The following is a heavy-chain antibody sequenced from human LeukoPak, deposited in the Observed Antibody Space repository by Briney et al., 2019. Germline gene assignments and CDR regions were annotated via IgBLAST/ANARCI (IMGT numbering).Heavy chain of an antibody. D-gene: IGHD2-15*01. CDR1: GYSFTGYY. Sequence: ASMKVSCKASGYSFTGYYMEWVRQAPGQGLEWMGWINPNSGGANYVQKFQGRVTMTRDTSISTAYMELTSLRSDDTAVYYCARVKGSGYVGYWGQGTLVTVSS. V-gene: IGHV1-2*02. CDR2: INPNSGGA. CDR3: ARVKGSGYVGY. J-gene: IGHJ4*02.